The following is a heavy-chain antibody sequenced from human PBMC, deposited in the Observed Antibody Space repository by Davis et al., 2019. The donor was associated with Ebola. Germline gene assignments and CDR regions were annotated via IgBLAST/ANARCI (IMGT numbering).Heavy chain of an antibody. V-gene: IGHV3-53*01. D-gene: IGHD3-10*01. CDR1: GFTVSSNY. Sequence: PGGSLRLSCAASGFTVSSNYMSWVRQAPGKGLEWVSVIDSGGNTYYADSVKGRFTISRDNPKNTLYLQMNSLRAEDTAVYYCARERPHYYSPYGMDVWGQGTTVTVSS. J-gene: IGHJ6*02. CDR2: IDSGGNT. CDR3: ARERPHYYSPYGMDV.